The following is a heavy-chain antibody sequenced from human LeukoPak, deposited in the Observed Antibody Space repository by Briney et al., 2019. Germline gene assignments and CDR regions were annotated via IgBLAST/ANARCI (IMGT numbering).Heavy chain of an antibody. D-gene: IGHD3-9*01. J-gene: IGHJ4*02. Sequence: GGSLRLSCAASGFTFDDYGMSWVRQAVGKGLEWVSGINWNGANTDYADSVKGRFTISRDNAKNSLYLQMNSLRAEDTALYYCARGFDGNFDYWGQGTLVTVSP. V-gene: IGHV3-20*04. CDR1: GFTFDDYG. CDR2: INWNGANT. CDR3: ARGFDGNFDY.